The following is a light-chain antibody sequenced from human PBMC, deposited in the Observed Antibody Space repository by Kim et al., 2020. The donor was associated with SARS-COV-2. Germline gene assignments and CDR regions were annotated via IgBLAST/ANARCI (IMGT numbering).Light chain of an antibody. CDR2: KAS. Sequence: ASVGDRVTITCRASQSVSSWLAWYQQKPGKAPKFLIYKASNLESGVPSRFSGSGSGTDYTLTITSLQPDDFATYYCQQYSSYPWTFGLGTKVDIK. CDR1: QSVSSW. J-gene: IGKJ1*01. V-gene: IGKV1-5*03. CDR3: QQYSSYPWT.